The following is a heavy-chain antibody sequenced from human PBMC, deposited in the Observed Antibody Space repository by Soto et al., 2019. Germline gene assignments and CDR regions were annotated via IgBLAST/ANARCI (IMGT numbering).Heavy chain of an antibody. Sequence: SETLSLTCTVSGGSVRSGSYYWSWVRQPPEKGLEWIAYIYYSGNTNFNPSLKSRVTISVDKSKNQFSLKLISVTAADTAVYYCARLADQGYGLDVWGQGTTVTVSS. J-gene: IGHJ6*02. V-gene: IGHV4-61*01. CDR3: ARLADQGYGLDV. CDR2: IYYSGNT. CDR1: GGSVRSGSYY.